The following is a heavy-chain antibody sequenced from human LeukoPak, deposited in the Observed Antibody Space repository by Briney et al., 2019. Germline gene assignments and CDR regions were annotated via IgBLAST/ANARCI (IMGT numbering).Heavy chain of an antibody. V-gene: IGHV4-31*03. CDR2: IYYSGTT. Sequence: SETLSLTCSVSGGSISSGDYYWSWIRQHPGKGLEWIGHIYYSGTTYNHPSLESRVTISVDTSKNQFSLKLSSVTAADTAVYYCARYGSNAHDYWGQGTLVTVSS. D-gene: IGHD4-23*01. CDR1: GGSISSGDYY. CDR3: ARYGSNAHDY. J-gene: IGHJ4*02.